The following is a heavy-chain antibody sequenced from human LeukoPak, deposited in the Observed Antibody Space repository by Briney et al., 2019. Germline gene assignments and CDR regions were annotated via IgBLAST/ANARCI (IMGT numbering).Heavy chain of an antibody. V-gene: IGHV1-2*02. CDR2: IIPNSGGT. D-gene: IGHD1-7*01. CDR3: ARVSVNWNYYY. Sequence: EASVKVSCKASGYTFTGYYMHWVRQAPGQGLEWMGWIIPNSGGTNYAQKFQGRVTMTWDTSISTAYMELSRLTSDDTAVYYCARVSVNWNYYYWGRGTLVTVSS. J-gene: IGHJ4*02. CDR1: GYTFTGYY.